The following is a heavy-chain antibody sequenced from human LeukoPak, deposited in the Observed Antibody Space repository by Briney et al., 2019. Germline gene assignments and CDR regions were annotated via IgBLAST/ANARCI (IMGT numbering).Heavy chain of an antibody. D-gene: IGHD6-19*01. CDR1: GFTSSSYS. CDR2: ISSSSSYR. V-gene: IGHV3-21*01. Sequence: GGSLRLSCAASGFTSSSYSMNWVRQAPGKGLEWVSSISSSSSYRYYADSVKGRFTISRDNAKNSLYLQMNSLRAEDTAVYYCARASAVAGTRHYWGQGTLLTVSS. CDR3: ARASAVAGTRHY. J-gene: IGHJ4*02.